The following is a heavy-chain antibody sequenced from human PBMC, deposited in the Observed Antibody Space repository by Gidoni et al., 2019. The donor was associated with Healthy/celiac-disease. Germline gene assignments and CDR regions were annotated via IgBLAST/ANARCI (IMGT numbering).Heavy chain of an antibody. D-gene: IGHD1-1*01. CDR3: ARDERHLQRHYAVYYYGMDV. J-gene: IGHJ6*02. CDR2: ISSSSSYI. CDR1: GFTFSSYS. Sequence: EVQLVESGGGLVKPGGSLRLSCAASGFTFSSYSMNWVRQAPGKGLEWVSSISSSSSYIYYADSVKGRFTISRDNAKNSLYLQMNSLRAEDTAVYYCARDERHLQRHYAVYYYGMDVWGQGTTVTVSS. V-gene: IGHV3-21*01.